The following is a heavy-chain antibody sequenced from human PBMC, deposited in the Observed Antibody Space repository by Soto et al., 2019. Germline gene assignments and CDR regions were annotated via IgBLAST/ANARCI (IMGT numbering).Heavy chain of an antibody. J-gene: IGHJ4*02. CDR1: GDSISGYS. CDR3: ARDGGTYLTRYFDS. V-gene: IGHV4-59*01. CDR2: XXXXXST. Sequence: SETLSLTCTVSGDSISGYSWSWIRQPPGKGLEWIGXXXXXXSTTSTPSLKSRVTISVDTSKNQFSLELSSVTAADTAVYFCARDGGTYLTRYFDSWGQGALVTVSS. D-gene: IGHD3-10*01.